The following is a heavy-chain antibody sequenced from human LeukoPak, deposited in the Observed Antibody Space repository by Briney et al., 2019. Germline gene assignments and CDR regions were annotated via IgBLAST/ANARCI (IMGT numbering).Heavy chain of an antibody. CDR1: GGSISSYY. Sequence: SETLSLTCTVSGGSISSYYWSWIRQPPGKGLEWIGYIYYSGSTNYNPSLKSRVTISVDTSKNQFSLKLSSVTAAGTAVYYCARHYYDSSGYMKFDYWGQGTLVTVSS. CDR3: ARHYYDSSGYMKFDY. V-gene: IGHV4-59*01. J-gene: IGHJ4*02. D-gene: IGHD3-22*01. CDR2: IYYSGST.